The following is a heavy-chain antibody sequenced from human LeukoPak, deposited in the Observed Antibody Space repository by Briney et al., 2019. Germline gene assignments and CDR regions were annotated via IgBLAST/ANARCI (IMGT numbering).Heavy chain of an antibody. V-gene: IGHV4-59*12. CDR2: IYYSGST. Sequence: SETLSLTCAVYGGSFSGYYWSWIRQPPGKGLEWIGYIYYSGSTNYNPSLKSRVTISVDTSKNQFSLKLSSVTAADTAVYYCASTLWWRGGFDYWGQGTLVTVSS. D-gene: IGHD2-21*01. CDR1: GGSFSGYY. CDR3: ASTLWWRGGFDY. J-gene: IGHJ4*02.